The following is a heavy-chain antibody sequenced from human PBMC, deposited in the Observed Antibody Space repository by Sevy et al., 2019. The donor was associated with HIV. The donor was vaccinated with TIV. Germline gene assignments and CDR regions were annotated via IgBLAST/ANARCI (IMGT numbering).Heavy chain of an antibody. D-gene: IGHD3-10*01. Sequence: GGSLRLSCAASGFTFNNYAMSWARQAPGKGLEWVSAISGSGGSTYYAASVKGRFTISRDNSKNTLYLQMNSLRAEDTAVYYCAKDRGVLWFGELLSRYYFDYWGQGTLVTVSS. J-gene: IGHJ4*02. CDR2: ISGSGGST. CDR1: GFTFNNYA. CDR3: AKDRGVLWFGELLSRYYFDY. V-gene: IGHV3-23*01.